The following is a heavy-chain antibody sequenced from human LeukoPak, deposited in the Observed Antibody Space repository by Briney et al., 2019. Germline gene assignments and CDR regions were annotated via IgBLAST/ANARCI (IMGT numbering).Heavy chain of an antibody. CDR2: IKQDGSEK. CDR1: GFTFSSYW. Sequence: PGGSLRLSCAASGFTFSSYWMSWVRQAPGKGLEWVANIKQDGSEKYYVDSVKGRFTISRDNAKNSLYLQMNSLRAEDTAVYYCARDGVGATSPWFDPWGQGTLVTVSS. D-gene: IGHD1-26*01. CDR3: ARDGVGATSPWFDP. J-gene: IGHJ5*02. V-gene: IGHV3-7*01.